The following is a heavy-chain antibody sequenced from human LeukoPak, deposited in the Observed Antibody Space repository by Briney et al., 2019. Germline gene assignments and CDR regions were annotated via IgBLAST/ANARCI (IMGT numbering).Heavy chain of an antibody. Sequence: ASVKVSCKASGGTFSSYAISWVRQAPGQGLEWMGWIGAYNGNTNYAQKLQGRVTMTTDTSTSTAYMELRSLRSDDTAVYYCARIPTLDYYYADYWGQGTLVTVSS. CDR3: ARIPTLDYYYADY. CDR2: IGAYNGNT. CDR1: GGTFSSYA. V-gene: IGHV1-18*01. D-gene: IGHD3-10*01. J-gene: IGHJ4*02.